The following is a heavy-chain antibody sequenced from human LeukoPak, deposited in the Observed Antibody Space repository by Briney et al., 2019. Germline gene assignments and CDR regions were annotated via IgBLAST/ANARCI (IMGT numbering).Heavy chain of an antibody. D-gene: IGHD3-22*01. Sequence: GGSLRLSCVASGYTFSSFSINWVRQAPGKGLEWVSSISVRSNYIYYADSVRGRFSISRDDARNSLYLQMDSLRGDDTAVYYCSRLRRNSDSSGYYYYYDYCAQGTLVIGSS. J-gene: IGHJ4*02. CDR3: SRLRRNSDSSGYYYYYDY. CDR1: GYTFSSFS. V-gene: IGHV3-21*01. CDR2: ISVRSNYI.